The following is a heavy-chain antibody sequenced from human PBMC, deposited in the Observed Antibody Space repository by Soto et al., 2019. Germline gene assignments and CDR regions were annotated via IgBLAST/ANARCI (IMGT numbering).Heavy chain of an antibody. CDR3: ARDLGALGDIVVVPAAIEKDYYYYGMDV. V-gene: IGHV3-30-3*01. D-gene: IGHD2-2*01. Sequence: GGSLRLSCAASGFTFSSYAMHWVRQAPGKGLEWVAVISYDGSNKYYADSVKGRFTISRDNSKNTLYPQMNSLRAEDTAVYYCARDLGALGDIVVVPAAIEKDYYYYGMDVWGQGTTVTVSS. J-gene: IGHJ6*02. CDR1: GFTFSSYA. CDR2: ISYDGSNK.